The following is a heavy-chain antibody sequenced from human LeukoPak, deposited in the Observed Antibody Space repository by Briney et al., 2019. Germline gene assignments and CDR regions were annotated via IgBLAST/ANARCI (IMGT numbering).Heavy chain of an antibody. V-gene: IGHV3-7*01. Sequence: GGSLRLSCTASGFTFSSYWMSWVRQAPGKGLEWVANIKQDGSEKYYVDSVKGRFTISRDNAKNSLYLQTNSLRAEDTAVYYCARGEAIAALDYWGQGTLVTVSS. CDR2: IKQDGSEK. D-gene: IGHD6-13*01. J-gene: IGHJ4*02. CDR1: GFTFSSYW. CDR3: ARGEAIAALDY.